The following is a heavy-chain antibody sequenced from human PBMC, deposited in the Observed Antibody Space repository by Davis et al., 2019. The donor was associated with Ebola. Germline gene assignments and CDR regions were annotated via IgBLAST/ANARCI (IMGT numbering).Heavy chain of an antibody. CDR3: ARATTGTINPYHFDY. CDR2: IYPGDSDT. V-gene: IGHV5-51*01. J-gene: IGHJ4*02. Sequence: GESLKISCKASGYSFTNYWIEWVRQLPGKGLEWMGIIYPGDSDTRYHPSFRGRVTISADNSVHAAYILWNSLRASDSAIYYCARATTGTINPYHFDYWGQGTLVTVSS. CDR1: GYSFTNYW. D-gene: IGHD1-1*01.